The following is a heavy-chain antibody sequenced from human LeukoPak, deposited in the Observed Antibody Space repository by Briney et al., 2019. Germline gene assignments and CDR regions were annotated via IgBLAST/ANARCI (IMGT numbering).Heavy chain of an antibody. J-gene: IGHJ6*03. CDR3: ARARPQDYGTSYMDV. Sequence: SDSLSLTCNVSGDSISSDYWSWIRQTPGKGLEWIGFIFHSGTTDYNPSLQSRATISIDTSRKSFSLKLLSVTAADTAVYYCARARPQDYGTSYMDVWGTGATVTVSS. CDR1: GDSISSDY. CDR2: IFHSGTT. D-gene: IGHD4-17*01. V-gene: IGHV4-59*08.